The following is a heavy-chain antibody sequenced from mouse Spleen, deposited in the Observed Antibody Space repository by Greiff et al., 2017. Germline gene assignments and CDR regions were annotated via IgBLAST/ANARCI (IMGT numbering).Heavy chain of an antibody. D-gene: IGHD2-14*01. CDR3: ARHYRYDGEGGYFDY. CDR1: GFTFSSYG. CDR2: ISSGGSYT. Sequence: EVNVVESGGDLVKPGGSLKLSCAASGFTFSSYGMSWVRQTPDKRLEWVATISSGGSYTYYPDSVKGRFTISRDNAKNTLYLQMSSLKSEDTAMYYCARHYRYDGEGGYFDYWGQGTTLTVSS. V-gene: IGHV5-6*01. J-gene: IGHJ2*01.